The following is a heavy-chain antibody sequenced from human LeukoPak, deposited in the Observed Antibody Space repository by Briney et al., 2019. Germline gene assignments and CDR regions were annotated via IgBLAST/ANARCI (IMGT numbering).Heavy chain of an antibody. CDR1: GFTVSTNY. D-gene: IGHD6-13*01. Sequence: GGSLRLFCVASGFTVSTNYLSWVRQAPGRGLEWVSVISGSGATTYYADSVKGRFTLSRDNSKNTLYLQMNSLRGEDTAVYYCAQESEAGFDYWGQGTLVTVSS. CDR3: AQESEAGFDY. CDR2: ISGSGATT. J-gene: IGHJ4*02. V-gene: IGHV3-23*01.